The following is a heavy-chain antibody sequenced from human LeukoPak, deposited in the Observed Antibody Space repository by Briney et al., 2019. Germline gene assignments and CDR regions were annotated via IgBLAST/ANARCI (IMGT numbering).Heavy chain of an antibody. J-gene: IGHJ4*02. V-gene: IGHV4-34*01. CDR1: GGSFSTHY. D-gene: IGHD3-10*01. CDR3: ARRYYGSGSYHRRGYFDY. CDR2: INHSGNT. Sequence: SETLSLTCAVYGGSFSTHYWSWIRQPPGKGLEWIGEINHSGNTNYNPSLKSRVTISVDTSKNQFSLKLSSVTAADTAVYYCARRYYGSGSYHRRGYFDYWGQGTLVTVSS.